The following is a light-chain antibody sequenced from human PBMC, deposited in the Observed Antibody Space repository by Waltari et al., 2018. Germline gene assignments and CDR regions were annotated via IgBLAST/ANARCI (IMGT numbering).Light chain of an antibody. CDR2: DGS. Sequence: QSALTPPASVSGSPRQSITISCPVTSSDVGAHTYVPWYQQHPGKAPQRMIYDGSNRPSGISNRFSGSKSGNTASLSISGLQTEDEAEYYCSAYTTSVTLVFGTGTKVTVL. V-gene: IGLV2-14*03. CDR3: SAYTTSVTLV. J-gene: IGLJ1*01. CDR1: SSDVGAHTY.